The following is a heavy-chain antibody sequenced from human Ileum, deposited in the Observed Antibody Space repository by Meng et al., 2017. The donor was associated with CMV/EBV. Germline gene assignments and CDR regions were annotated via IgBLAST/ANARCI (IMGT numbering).Heavy chain of an antibody. CDR2: MNPNSGNT. CDR1: GYTFTSSD. Sequence: ASVKVSCKASGYTFTSSDINWVRQATGQGLEWMGWMNPNSGNTGYAQKFQGRVTITRNTSISTAYMELSSLRSEDTAVYYCARGDNWDRVDYWGQGTLVTVSS. V-gene: IGHV1-8*03. D-gene: IGHD1-1*01. J-gene: IGHJ4*02. CDR3: ARGDNWDRVDY.